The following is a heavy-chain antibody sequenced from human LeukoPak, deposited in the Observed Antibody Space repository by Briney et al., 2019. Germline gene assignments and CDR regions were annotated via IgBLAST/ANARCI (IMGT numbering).Heavy chain of an antibody. D-gene: IGHD4-17*01. CDR1: GFTFSSYG. CDR3: ARDQDGDYVSALWFDY. J-gene: IGHJ4*02. V-gene: IGHV3-30*02. CDR2: IRYDGSNK. Sequence: GGSLRLSCAASGFTFSSYGMHWVRQAPGKGLEWVAFIRYDGSNKYYADSVKGRFTISRDNAKNSLYLQMNSLRAEDTAVYYCARDQDGDYVSALWFDYWGQGTLVTVSS.